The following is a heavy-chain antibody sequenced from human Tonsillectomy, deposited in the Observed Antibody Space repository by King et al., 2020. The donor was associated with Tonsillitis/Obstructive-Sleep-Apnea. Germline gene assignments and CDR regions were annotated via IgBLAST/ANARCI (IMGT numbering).Heavy chain of an antibody. CDR2: IYYSGST. J-gene: IGHJ5*02. V-gene: IGHV4-59*08. Sequence: VQLQESGPGLVKPSETLSLTCTVSGGSISSYYWSWIRQPPGKGLEWIGYIYYSGSTNNNPSLKSRVTMSVDTAKNQISLKLSSVTAADTAGYYCARYLAYYDFCSDNLFDPWGQGTLVTVSS. D-gene: IGHD3-3*01. CDR3: ARYLAYYDFCSDNLFDP. CDR1: GGSISSYY.